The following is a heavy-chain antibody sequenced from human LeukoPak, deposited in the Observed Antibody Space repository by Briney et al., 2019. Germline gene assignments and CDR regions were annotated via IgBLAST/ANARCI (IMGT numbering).Heavy chain of an antibody. CDR3: ARVLGATSPYGMDV. CDR2: ISAYNGNT. CDR1: GYTFTSYG. D-gene: IGHD1-26*01. Sequence: ASVKVSCTASGYTFTSYGISWVRQAPGQGLEWMGWISAYNGNTNCAQKLQGRVTMTTDTSTSTAYMELRSLRSDDTAVYYCARVLGATSPYGMDVWGQGTTVTVSS. J-gene: IGHJ6*02. V-gene: IGHV1-18*01.